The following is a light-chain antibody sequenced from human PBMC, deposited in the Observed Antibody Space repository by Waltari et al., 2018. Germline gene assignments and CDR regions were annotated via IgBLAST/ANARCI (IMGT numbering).Light chain of an antibody. Sequence: DIVMTQSPDSLAVSLGERATINCKSSQSLLYSSNNKNYLAWYQQQPGPPPKLPISWASTRDSGVPARFSGSGSATDFTLTISTLQAEDVAVYYCQQFFAKPLTFGGGTKVEIK. V-gene: IGKV4-1*01. J-gene: IGKJ4*01. CDR3: QQFFAKPLT. CDR2: WAS. CDR1: QSLLYSSNNKNY.